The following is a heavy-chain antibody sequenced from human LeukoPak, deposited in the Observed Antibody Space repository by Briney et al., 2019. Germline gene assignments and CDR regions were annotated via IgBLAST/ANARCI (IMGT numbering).Heavy chain of an antibody. J-gene: IGHJ5*02. CDR2: IYYSGTT. Sequence: PSETLSLTCAVYGGSFSGYYWGWIRQPPGKGPEWIGSIYYSGTTHYSPSLESRVTISVDTSKNQFSLKLASVTAADTAIYYCAKGAGGFSYYNWFDPWGQGTLVTVSS. V-gene: IGHV4-34*01. CDR3: AKGAGGFSYYNWFDP. D-gene: IGHD5-18*01. CDR1: GGSFSGYY.